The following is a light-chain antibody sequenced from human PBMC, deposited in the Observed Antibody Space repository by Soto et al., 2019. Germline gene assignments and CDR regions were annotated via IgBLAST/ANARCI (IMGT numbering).Light chain of an antibody. CDR2: GAS. J-gene: IGKJ2*01. V-gene: IGKV1-39*01. CDR1: QSIRRF. Sequence: DIQMTQSPSSLSASVGDRVTITCRASQSIRRFLNWYQQKPGKAHKLLIYGASSLQSGVPSRFSGSGSGTHFTLTISSLQPEDFATYYCHQSYSTRVFGQGTKLEIK. CDR3: HQSYSTRV.